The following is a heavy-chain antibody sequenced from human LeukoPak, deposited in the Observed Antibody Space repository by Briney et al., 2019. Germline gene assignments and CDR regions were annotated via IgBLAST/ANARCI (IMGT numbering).Heavy chain of an antibody. J-gene: IGHJ5*02. Sequence: SETLSLTCAVYGGSFSGYYWSWIRQPAGKGLEWIGRIYTSGSTNYNPSLKSRVTMSVDTSKNQFSLKLSSVTAADTAVYYCARGRTAAYSSSWYGYYWFDPWGQGTLVTVSS. D-gene: IGHD6-13*01. V-gene: IGHV4-59*10. CDR2: IYTSGST. CDR3: ARGRTAAYSSSWYGYYWFDP. CDR1: GGSFSGYY.